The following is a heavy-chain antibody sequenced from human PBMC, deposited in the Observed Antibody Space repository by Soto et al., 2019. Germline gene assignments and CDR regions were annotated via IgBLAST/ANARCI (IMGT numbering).Heavy chain of an antibody. D-gene: IGHD6-19*01. CDR3: AKEIVRYSSGWSNWFDP. CDR1: GFTFSSYG. V-gene: IGHV3-30*18. J-gene: IGHJ5*02. CDR2: ISYDGSNK. Sequence: QVQVVESGGGVVQPGRSLRLSYPASGFTFSSYGMHWVRQAPGKGPEYVAVISYDGSNKDYADSVKGRFTISRDNSKNTLYLQMNSLRAEDTAVYYCAKEIVRYSSGWSNWFDPWGQGTLVTVSS.